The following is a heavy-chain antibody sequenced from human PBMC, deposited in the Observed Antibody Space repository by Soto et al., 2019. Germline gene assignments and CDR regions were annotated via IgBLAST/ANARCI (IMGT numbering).Heavy chain of an antibody. CDR1: GYTFTSYA. D-gene: IGHD3-22*01. Sequence: GGSVKVSRKASGYTFTSYAMHWVRQAPGQRLEWMGWINAGNGNTKYSQKFQGRVTITRDTSASTAYMELSSLRSEDTAVYYCARPSTYYYDSSGYYYWGQGTLVTVSS. V-gene: IGHV1-3*01. J-gene: IGHJ4*02. CDR2: INAGNGNT. CDR3: ARPSTYYYDSSGYYY.